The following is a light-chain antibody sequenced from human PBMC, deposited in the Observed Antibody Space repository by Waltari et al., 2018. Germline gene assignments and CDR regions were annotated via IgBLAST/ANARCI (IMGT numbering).Light chain of an antibody. V-gene: IGLV2-8*01. CDR3: SALGGNTFHYV. J-gene: IGLJ1*01. CDR2: EVY. CDR1: SSDVGTYDY. Sequence: QSALTQPPSASGSPGQSVTISCTGTSSDVGTYDYVSWYQQHPGKAPKLMIFEVYKRPSGVPDRFSGSRSGNTASLTVSGLQAEDEADYYCSALGGNTFHYVFGTGTKVTVL.